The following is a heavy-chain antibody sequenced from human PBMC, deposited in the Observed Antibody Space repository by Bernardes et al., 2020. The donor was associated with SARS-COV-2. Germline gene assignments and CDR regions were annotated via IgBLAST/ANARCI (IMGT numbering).Heavy chain of an antibody. CDR1: GYTFTSYA. CDR3: ARDDSSGYLWYYGMDV. CDR2: INAGNGNT. V-gene: IGHV1-3*01. D-gene: IGHD3-22*01. J-gene: IGHJ6*02. Sequence: ASVKVSCKASGYTFTSYAMHWVRQAPGQRLEWMGWINAGNGNTKYSQKFQGRVTITRDTSASTAYMELSSLRSEDTAVYYCARDDSSGYLWYYGMDVWGQGTTVTVSS.